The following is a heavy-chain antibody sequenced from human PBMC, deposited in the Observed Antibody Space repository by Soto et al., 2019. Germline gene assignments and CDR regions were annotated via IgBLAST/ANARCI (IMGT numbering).Heavy chain of an antibody. V-gene: IGHV4-34*01. CDR1: GGSFSGYY. CDR2: INHSGST. CDR3: ARGGEELFPLDY. Sequence: QVQLQQWGAGRLKPSETLSLTCAVYGGSFSGYYWSWIRQPPGKGLEWIGEINHSGSTNYNPSLKSRVTISVDTSKNQFSLKLSSVTAADTAVYYCARGGEELFPLDYWGQGTLVTVSS. J-gene: IGHJ4*02. D-gene: IGHD3-10*01.